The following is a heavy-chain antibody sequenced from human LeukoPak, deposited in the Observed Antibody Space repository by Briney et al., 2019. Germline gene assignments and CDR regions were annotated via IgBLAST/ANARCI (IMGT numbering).Heavy chain of an antibody. CDR1: GFTFSSYA. J-gene: IGHJ4*02. D-gene: IGHD3-22*01. CDR2: ISGSGGST. V-gene: IGHV3-23*01. Sequence: GGSLRLSCAASGFTFSSYAMSWVRQAPGKGLEWVSAISGSGGSTYYADSVKGRFTISRDNSKNTLYLQMNSLRAEDTAVYYRAKANYYDSSGYYLLDYWGQGTLVTVSS. CDR3: AKANYYDSSGYYLLDY.